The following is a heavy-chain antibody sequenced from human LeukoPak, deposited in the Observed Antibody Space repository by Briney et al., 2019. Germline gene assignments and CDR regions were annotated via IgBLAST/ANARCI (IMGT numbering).Heavy chain of an antibody. J-gene: IGHJ6*02. CDR3: ARGGAVAGIGMDV. D-gene: IGHD6-19*01. CDR2: ISYDGSNK. V-gene: IGHV3-30-3*01. Sequence: GRSLRLSCAASGFTLSSYAMHWVRQAPGKGLEWVAVISYDGSNKYYADSVKGRFTISRDNSKNTLYLQMNSLRAEDTAVYYCARGGAVAGIGMDVWGQGTTVTVSS. CDR1: GFTLSSYA.